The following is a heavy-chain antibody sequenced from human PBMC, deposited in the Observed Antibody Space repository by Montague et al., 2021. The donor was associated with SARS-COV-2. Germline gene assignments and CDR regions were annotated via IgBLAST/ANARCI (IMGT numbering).Heavy chain of an antibody. D-gene: IGHD3-10*01. J-gene: IGHJ6*03. CDR1: GGSFSTYS. Sequence: SETLSLTCAVHGGSFSTYSWNWIRQPPGKGLEWIGENHHGGSTNYNPSLKSRVTISADTSENQFSLKLTSVAAADTAVYYCARLGDGVVPSPILGVGPYYSYYYMDVWGKGTTVTVSS. CDR3: ARLGDGVVPSPILGVGPYYSYYYMDV. CDR2: NHHGGST. V-gene: IGHV4-34*01.